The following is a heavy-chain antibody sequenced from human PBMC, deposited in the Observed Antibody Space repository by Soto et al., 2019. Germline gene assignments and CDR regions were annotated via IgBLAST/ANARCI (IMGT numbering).Heavy chain of an antibody. CDR3: ARDRSEGGSSWYILWLSWFDP. CDR2: IIPIFGTA. Sequence: ASVKVSCKASGGTFSSYAISWVRQAPGQGLEWMGGIIPIFGTANYAQKFQGRVTITADESTSTAYMELSSLRSEDTAVYYCARDRSEGGSSWYILWLSWFDPWGQGTLVTVSS. J-gene: IGHJ5*02. V-gene: IGHV1-69*13. CDR1: GGTFSSYA. D-gene: IGHD6-13*01.